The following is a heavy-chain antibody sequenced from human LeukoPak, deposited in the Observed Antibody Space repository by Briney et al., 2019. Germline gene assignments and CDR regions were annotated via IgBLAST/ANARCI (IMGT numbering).Heavy chain of an antibody. D-gene: IGHD3-16*01. J-gene: IGHJ6*02. CDR1: GFSFSGHW. CDR3: ARNQQLGGHSYYYYGMDV. Sequence: GGSLRLSCTASGFSFSGHWMHWARQLPGKGLEWVSGISGGGVTTYYADSVKGRFTISRDNSKNTLYLQMNSLRADDTAIYYCARNQQLGGHSYYYYGMDVWAKGPRSPSP. V-gene: IGHV3-23*01. CDR2: ISGGGVTT.